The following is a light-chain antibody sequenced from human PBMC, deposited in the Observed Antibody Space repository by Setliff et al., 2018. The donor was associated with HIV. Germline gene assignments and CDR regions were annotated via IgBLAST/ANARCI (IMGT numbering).Light chain of an antibody. CDR2: QAT. CDR1: SSDIGRYNL. V-gene: IGLV2-23*01. CDR3: CSNTGSNTFV. Sequence: LTQPASVSGSPGQSITISCTGTSSDIGRYNLVSWYQQYPGKAPELMIYQATRRPSGVSNRFSGSKSGNVASLTISGLQAEDEADYYCCSNTGSNTFVFGTGTKVTVL. J-gene: IGLJ1*01.